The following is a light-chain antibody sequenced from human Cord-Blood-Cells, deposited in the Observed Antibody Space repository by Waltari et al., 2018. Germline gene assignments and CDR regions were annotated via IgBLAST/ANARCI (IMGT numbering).Light chain of an antibody. CDR1: QSVSSN. CDR3: QQYNNWPPWT. J-gene: IGKJ1*01. Sequence: EIVMTQPPATLSVSPAARATLPCRASQSVSSNLAWYQQKPGQAPRLLIYGASTRATGSPARFSGSGSGTEFTLTISSLQSEDFAVYYCQQYNNWPPWTFGQGTKVEIK. CDR2: GAS. V-gene: IGKV3-15*01.